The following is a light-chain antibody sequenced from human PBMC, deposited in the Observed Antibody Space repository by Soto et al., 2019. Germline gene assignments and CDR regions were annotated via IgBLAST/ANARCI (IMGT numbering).Light chain of an antibody. J-gene: IGKJ2*01. CDR1: QSVSSSY. CDR3: QQYGGSPYT. Sequence: ENVLTQSPGTLSLSPGERATLSCRASQSVSSSYLAWYQQKRGQAPRLLVYGASSRATGIPDRFSGSGSGTDFTITISRVEPEDFAVYYCQQYGGSPYTFGQGTKLEIK. CDR2: GAS. V-gene: IGKV3-20*01.